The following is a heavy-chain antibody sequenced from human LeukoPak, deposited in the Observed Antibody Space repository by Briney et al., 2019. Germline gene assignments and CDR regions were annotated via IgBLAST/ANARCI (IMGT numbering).Heavy chain of an antibody. CDR1: GFTVSTNY. Sequence: PGGSLRLSCAASGFTVSTNYMNWVRQAPGKGLEWVSSISSSSNYIHYADSVKGLFTISRDNAKNSLYLQMNSLRAEDTAVYYCARDRLLEDRHYYSYYYMDVWGKGTTVTVSS. CDR3: ARDRLLEDRHYYSYYYMDV. D-gene: IGHD1-1*01. J-gene: IGHJ6*03. V-gene: IGHV3-21*01. CDR2: ISSSSNYI.